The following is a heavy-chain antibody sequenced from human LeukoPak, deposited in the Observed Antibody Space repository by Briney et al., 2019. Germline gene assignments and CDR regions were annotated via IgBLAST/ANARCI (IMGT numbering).Heavy chain of an antibody. J-gene: IGHJ4*02. CDR1: GYTFTSNY. V-gene: IGHV1-46*01. Sequence: ASVKVSCKASGYTFTSNYIHWVRQAPGQGLEWMGMIYPRDGSTSCAQKFQGRVTVTRDTSTGTVHMELSGLRSEDTAVYYCARDQEGFDYWGQGTLVTVSS. CDR3: ARDQEGFDY. CDR2: IYPRDGST.